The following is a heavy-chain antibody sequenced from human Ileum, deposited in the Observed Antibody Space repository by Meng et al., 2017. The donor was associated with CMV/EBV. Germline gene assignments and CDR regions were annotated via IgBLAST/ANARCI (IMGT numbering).Heavy chain of an antibody. V-gene: IGHV3-74*03. CDR1: GFTFSSYS. J-gene: IGHJ4*02. Sequence: GESLKISCAASGFTFSSYSMNWVRQVPGKGMVWVSRLTNDGRTTYADSVKGRFTISRDDATSTLYLQMNSLRAEDTAVYYCARDGSYNFDYWGQGTLVTVSS. CDR3: ARDGSYNFDY. D-gene: IGHD1-26*01. CDR2: LTNDGRTT.